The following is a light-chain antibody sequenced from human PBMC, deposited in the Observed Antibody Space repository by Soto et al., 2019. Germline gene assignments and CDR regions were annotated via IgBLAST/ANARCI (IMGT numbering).Light chain of an antibody. J-gene: IGKJ1*01. CDR2: KSA. Sequence: IQLTQSPSTLSASVGARVTITCRASQSISIWMSWYQQKPGKAPKLLIYKSASLESGVPSRFSGSGSGTEFTLTISSLQPDDFATYYCQQYNSYSPWTFGQGTKVDIK. CDR3: QQYNSYSPWT. CDR1: QSISIW. V-gene: IGKV1-5*03.